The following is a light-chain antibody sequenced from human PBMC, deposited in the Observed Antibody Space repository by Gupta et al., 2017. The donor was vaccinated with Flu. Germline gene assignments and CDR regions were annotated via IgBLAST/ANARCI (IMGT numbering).Light chain of an antibody. J-gene: IGLJ1*01. V-gene: IGLV2-14*03. Sequence: PGKSITISCTGTSSDVGRSDSVSWYQQHPGKAPKLLIYDVSSRPSGVSSRFSGSKSGNTASLTISGLQAEDETEYYCSSYTSISTFYVFGTGTKVTVL. CDR1: SSDVGRSDS. CDR2: DVS. CDR3: SSYTSISTFYV.